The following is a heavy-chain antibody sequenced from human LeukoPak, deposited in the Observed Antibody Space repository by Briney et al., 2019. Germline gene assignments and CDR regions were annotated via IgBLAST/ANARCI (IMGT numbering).Heavy chain of an antibody. D-gene: IGHD1-7*01. CDR2: IRYDGSNK. J-gene: IGHJ4*02. CDR1: GFTFSSYG. Sequence: GGSLRLSCAASGFTFSSYGMHWVRQAPGKGLEWVAFIRYDGSNKYYADSVKGRFTISRDNSKNTLYLQMNSLRAEDTAVYYCASWNYARPSSHDYWGQGTLVTVSS. CDR3: ASWNYARPSSHDY. V-gene: IGHV3-30*02.